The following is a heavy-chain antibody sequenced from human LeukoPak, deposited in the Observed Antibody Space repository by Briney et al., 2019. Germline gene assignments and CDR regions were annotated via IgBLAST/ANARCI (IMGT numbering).Heavy chain of an antibody. V-gene: IGHV3-48*02. CDR1: GVTISDYS. Sequence: PGVSLRLSCAASGVTISDYSMNWVRQGPGKGLEWISYIRKITTTTYYADSVRGRFASSRDNAKNAVYLQMNSLRDDDTAVYYCTRDPEALDYWGQGTLVTVSS. J-gene: IGHJ4*02. CDR2: IRKITTTT. CDR3: TRDPEALDY.